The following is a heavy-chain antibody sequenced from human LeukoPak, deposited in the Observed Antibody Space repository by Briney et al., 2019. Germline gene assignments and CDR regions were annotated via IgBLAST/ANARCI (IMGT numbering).Heavy chain of an antibody. CDR2: ISAYNGNT. CDR1: GYTFTSYG. D-gene: IGHD5-12*01. CDR3: ARDRAKYSGSDGEIDY. Sequence: GASVKVSCKASGYTFTSYGISWVRQAPGQGLEWMGWISAYNGNTNYAQKLQGRVTMTTDTSTSTAYMELRSLRSDDTAVYYCARDRAKYSGSDGEIDYWGQGTLVTVSS. V-gene: IGHV1-18*01. J-gene: IGHJ4*02.